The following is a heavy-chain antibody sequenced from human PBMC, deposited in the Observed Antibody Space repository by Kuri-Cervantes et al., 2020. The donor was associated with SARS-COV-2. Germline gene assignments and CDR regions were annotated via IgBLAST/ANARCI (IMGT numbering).Heavy chain of an antibody. V-gene: IGHV4-34*01. CDR3: ARGEGIVLVVYALAFDI. CDR2: INHSGST. J-gene: IGHJ3*02. CDR1: GASISNGSYY. D-gene: IGHD2-8*02. Sequence: ESLKISCTVSGASISNGSYYWSWIRQPPGKGLEWIGEINHSGSTNYNPSLKSRVTISVDTSKNQFSLKLSSVTAADTAVYYCARGEGIVLVVYALAFDIWGQGTMVTVSS.